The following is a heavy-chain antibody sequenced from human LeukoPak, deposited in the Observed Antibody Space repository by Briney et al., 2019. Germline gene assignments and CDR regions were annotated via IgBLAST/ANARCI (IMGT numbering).Heavy chain of an antibody. V-gene: IGHV3-23*01. CDR1: GFSVSGKF. CDR2: ISGSGGST. D-gene: IGHD4-23*01. Sequence: GGSLRLSCAASGFSVSGKFMSWVRQAPGKGLEWVSAISGSGGSTYYADSVKGRFTISRDNSKNTLYLQMNSLRAEDTAVYYCARTGPTTLVVCDYWGQGTLVTVSS. CDR3: ARTGPTTLVVCDY. J-gene: IGHJ4*02.